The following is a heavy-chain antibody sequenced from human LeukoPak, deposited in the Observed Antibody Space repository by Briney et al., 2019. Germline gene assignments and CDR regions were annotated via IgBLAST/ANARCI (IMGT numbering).Heavy chain of an antibody. CDR3: ARVSLGSYGSQHYYYYGMDV. V-gene: IGHV1-69*13. D-gene: IGHD1-26*01. CDR1: GGTFSSYA. Sequence: SVKVSCKASGGTFSSYAISWVRQAPGQGLEWMGGIIPIFGTASYAQKFQGRVTITADESTSTAYMELSSLRSEDTAVYYCARVSLGSYGSQHYYYYGMDVWGQGTTVTVSS. CDR2: IIPIFGTA. J-gene: IGHJ6*02.